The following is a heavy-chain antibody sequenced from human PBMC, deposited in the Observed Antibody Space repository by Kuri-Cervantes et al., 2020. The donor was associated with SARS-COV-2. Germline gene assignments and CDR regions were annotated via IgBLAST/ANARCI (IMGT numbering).Heavy chain of an antibody. CDR1: GFTFSIYA. V-gene: IGHV3-23*01. J-gene: IGHJ4*02. Sequence: GESLKIFCVASGFTFSIYAMSWVRQAPGKGLEWVAGISGSGAVTYYTDSLRGRFTISRDHSKNTVILQMTSLRAEDTAVYYCAKDWSGTSGAGSPVFDYWGQGTLVTVSS. CDR3: AKDWSGTSGAGSPVFDY. CDR2: ISGSGAVT. D-gene: IGHD3-10*01.